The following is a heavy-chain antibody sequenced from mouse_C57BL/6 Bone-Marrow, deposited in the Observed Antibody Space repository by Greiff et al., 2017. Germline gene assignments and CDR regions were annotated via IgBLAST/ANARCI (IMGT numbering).Heavy chain of an antibody. V-gene: IGHV14-4*01. CDR3: TTFDYVRYYAMDY. CDR1: GFNIKDDY. Sequence: EVQLQQSGAELVRPGASVKLSCTAPGFNIKDDYMHWVKQRPEQGLEWIGWIDPENGDTEYASKFQGKATITADTSSNTAYLQLSSLTSEDTAVYYCTTFDYVRYYAMDYWGQGTSVTVSS. D-gene: IGHD2-4*01. CDR2: IDPENGDT. J-gene: IGHJ4*01.